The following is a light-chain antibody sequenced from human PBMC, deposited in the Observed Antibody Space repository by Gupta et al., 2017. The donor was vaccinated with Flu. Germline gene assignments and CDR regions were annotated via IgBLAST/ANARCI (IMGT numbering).Light chain of an antibody. J-gene: IGKJ1*01. Sequence: IQMTQSPSTLSASVGDRVTITCRASQSISDWLAWFQQRPGKPPKLMIYKASRLHSGVPSRFSGSGYGKEFTLTSSSLQHDDFANYYCQQYNTFPTFGQGTKVEIK. CDR3: QQYNTFPT. V-gene: IGKV1-5*03. CDR1: QSISDW. CDR2: KAS.